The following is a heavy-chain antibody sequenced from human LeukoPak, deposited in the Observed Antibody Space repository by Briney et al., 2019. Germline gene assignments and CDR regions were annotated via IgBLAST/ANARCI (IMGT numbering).Heavy chain of an antibody. J-gene: IGHJ2*01. CDR1: GGSISSSSYY. CDR2: IYYSGST. CDR3: ARLRRYFDWLFHWYFDL. D-gene: IGHD3-9*01. V-gene: IGHV4-39*07. Sequence: SETLSLTCTVSGGSISSSSYYWGWIRQPPGKGLEWIGYIYYSGSTNYNPSLKSRVTISVDTSKNQFSLKLSSVTAADTAVYYCARLRRYFDWLFHWYFDLWGRGTLVTVSS.